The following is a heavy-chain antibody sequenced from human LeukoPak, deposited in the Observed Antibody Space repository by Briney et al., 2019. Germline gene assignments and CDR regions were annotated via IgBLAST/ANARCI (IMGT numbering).Heavy chain of an antibody. Sequence: GGSLRLSCAASGFTFSSYGMHWVRQAPGKGLEWVAVILSDGSKEFYTDSVKGRFTISRDNAKNSLYLQMNSLRAEDTAVYYCAREKYGMDVWGQGTTVTVSS. CDR3: AREKYGMDV. CDR1: GFTFSSYG. CDR2: ILSDGSKE. J-gene: IGHJ6*02. V-gene: IGHV3-33*01.